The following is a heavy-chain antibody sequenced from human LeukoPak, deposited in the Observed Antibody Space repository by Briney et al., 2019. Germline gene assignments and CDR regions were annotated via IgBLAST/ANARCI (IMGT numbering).Heavy chain of an antibody. Sequence: ASVKVSCKASGYTFTSYAMNWVRQAPGQGLEWMGWINTYTGNPTYAQGFTGRFVFSLDTSVSTAYLQISSLKAEDTAVYYCARHYSGSGSFYKPDYWGQGTLVTVSS. V-gene: IGHV7-4-1*02. CDR2: INTYTGNP. CDR3: ARHYSGSGSFYKPDY. D-gene: IGHD3-10*01. J-gene: IGHJ4*02. CDR1: GYTFTSYA.